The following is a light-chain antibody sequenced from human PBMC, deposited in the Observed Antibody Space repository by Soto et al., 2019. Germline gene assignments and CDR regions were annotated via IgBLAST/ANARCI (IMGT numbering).Light chain of an antibody. Sequence: EIVLTQSPGTLSLSPGERATLSCRASQTVTRNYLAWHQQKPGQTPRLLVYGASSRATGIPDRFSGSGSGTDFTLTISRLEPEDFALYYCQQRNNWPITFGQGTRLEIK. J-gene: IGKJ5*01. CDR1: QTVTRNY. CDR2: GAS. CDR3: QQRNNWPIT. V-gene: IGKV3D-20*02.